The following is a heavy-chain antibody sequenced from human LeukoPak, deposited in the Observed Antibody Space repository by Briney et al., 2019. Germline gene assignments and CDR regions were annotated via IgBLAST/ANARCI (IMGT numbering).Heavy chain of an antibody. CDR1: GYTLTELS. D-gene: IGHD2-2*01. J-gene: IGHJ4*02. V-gene: IGHV1-69*13. CDR2: IIPIFGTA. Sequence: SVKVSCKVSGYTLTELSMHWVRQAPGQGLEWMGGIIPIFGTANYAQKFQGRVTITADESTSTAYMELSSLRSEDTAVYYCARGGYCSSTSCPKVYWGQGTLVTVSS. CDR3: ARGGYCSSTSCPKVY.